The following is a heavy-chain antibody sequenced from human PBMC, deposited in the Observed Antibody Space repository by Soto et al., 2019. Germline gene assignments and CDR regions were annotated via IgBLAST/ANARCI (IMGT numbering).Heavy chain of an antibody. CDR1: GYTFTVYY. CDR2: INPNSGGT. Sequence: ASGKGSCKASGYTFTVYYMHWVRQAPGQGLEWMGWINPNSGGTNYAQKVQGRVTMTRDTSISTAYMELSRLRSDDTAVYYCARGPYCSGGSCYPPFDYWGQGTLVTLSS. V-gene: IGHV1-2*02. J-gene: IGHJ4*02. D-gene: IGHD2-15*01. CDR3: ARGPYCSGGSCYPPFDY.